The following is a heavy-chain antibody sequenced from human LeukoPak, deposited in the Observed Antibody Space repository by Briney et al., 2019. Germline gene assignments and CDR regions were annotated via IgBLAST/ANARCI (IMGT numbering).Heavy chain of an antibody. CDR3: AREGSWSSLGGYGH. V-gene: IGHV1-8*01. J-gene: IGHJ4*02. CDR1: GYTFTSYD. D-gene: IGHD6-13*01. CDR2: MNSNSGNT. Sequence: ASVKVSCKASGYTFTSYDINWVRQATGQGLEWMGWMNSNSGNTGYAQKFQGRVTMTRNTSISTAYMELSSLSSEDTAVYYCAREGSWSSLGGYGHWGQGTLVTVSS.